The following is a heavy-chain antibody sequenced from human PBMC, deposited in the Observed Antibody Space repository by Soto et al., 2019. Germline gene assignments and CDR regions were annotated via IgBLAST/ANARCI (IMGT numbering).Heavy chain of an antibody. Sequence: QLQLQESGPGQVKSSETLSLTCSVSGDAISNSRFYWPWIRQPPGEGLEWIGSIYHTGNAYYNPSLKIRVTISDDTSKNPFSLKLTSVTAADAALYYCAWDFFDSSDYTTNWFDPWGQGTLVTVSS. CDR1: GDAISNSRFY. V-gene: IGHV4-39*01. CDR2: IYHTGNA. D-gene: IGHD3-22*01. CDR3: AWDFFDSSDYTTNWFDP. J-gene: IGHJ5*02.